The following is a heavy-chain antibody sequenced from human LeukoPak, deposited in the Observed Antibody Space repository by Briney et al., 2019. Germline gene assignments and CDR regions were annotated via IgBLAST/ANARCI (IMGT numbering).Heavy chain of an antibody. D-gene: IGHD2-21*01. CDR2: IYHSGST. CDR1: GYSISSGYY. CDR3: ARDYVPYCGGDCYPLSS. V-gene: IGHV4-38-2*02. Sequence: PSETLSLTCTVSGYSISSGYYWGWIRQPPGKGLEWIGSIYHSGSTYYNPSLKSRVTISVDTSKTQFSLKLSSVTAADTAVYYCARDYVPYCGGDCYPLSSWGQGTLVTVSS. J-gene: IGHJ4*02.